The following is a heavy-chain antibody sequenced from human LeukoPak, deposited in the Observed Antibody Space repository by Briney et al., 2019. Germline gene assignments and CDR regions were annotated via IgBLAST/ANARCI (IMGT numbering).Heavy chain of an antibody. CDR3: ARHRTSGWSRVFDY. J-gene: IGHJ4*02. D-gene: IGHD6-19*01. V-gene: IGHV5-51*01. CDR1: GYTFSSYW. Sequence: GGSLKISCKGSGYTFSSYWIAWVRQMPGKGLEWMGIIYPGDSDIRYSPSFQGQVTISADESTTTAYLQWSSLKTSDTAVYYCARHRTSGWSRVFDYWGQGTLVTVSS. CDR2: IYPGDSDI.